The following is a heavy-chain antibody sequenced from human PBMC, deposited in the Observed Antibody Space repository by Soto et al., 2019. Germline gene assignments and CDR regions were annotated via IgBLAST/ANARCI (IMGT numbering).Heavy chain of an antibody. CDR1: GGTFSIYA. Sequence: SVKVSCKASGGTFSIYAISWVLQAPGQGLEWMGGIIPIFGTANYAQKFQGRVTITADESTSTAYMELSSLRSEDTAVYYCARAYDILTGYWFDPWGQGTLVTVSS. D-gene: IGHD3-9*01. CDR2: IIPIFGTA. CDR3: ARAYDILTGYWFDP. J-gene: IGHJ5*02. V-gene: IGHV1-69*13.